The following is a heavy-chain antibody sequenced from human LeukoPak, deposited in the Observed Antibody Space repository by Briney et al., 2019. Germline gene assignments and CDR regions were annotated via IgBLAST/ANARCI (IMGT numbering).Heavy chain of an antibody. CDR1: GFTFSSYA. D-gene: IGHD5-18*01. J-gene: IGHJ5*01. V-gene: IGHV3-64*01. Sequence: PGGSLRLSCAASGFTFSSYAMYWVRQAPGKGLEYVSAISSDGDKTYYANSVKGRFTTSRDNSKNTLYLQMGTLRVEDMALYHCARSIRAGYGLFDSWGQGTLVTVSS. CDR2: ISSDGDKT. CDR3: ARSIRAGYGLFDS.